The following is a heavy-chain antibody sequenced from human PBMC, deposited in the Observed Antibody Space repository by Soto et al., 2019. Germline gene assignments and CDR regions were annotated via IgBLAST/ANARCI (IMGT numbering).Heavy chain of an antibody. D-gene: IGHD2-21*01. V-gene: IGHV4-34*01. CDR3: AREGKVRNYYYGMDV. CDR2: INHSGST. Sequence: SEILSLTCAVYGGSFSGYYWSWIRQPPGKGLEWIGEINHSGSTNYNPSLKSRVTISVDTSKNQFFLKLSSVTAADTAVYYCAREGKVRNYYYGMDVWGQGTTVTVSS. J-gene: IGHJ6*02. CDR1: GGSFSGYY.